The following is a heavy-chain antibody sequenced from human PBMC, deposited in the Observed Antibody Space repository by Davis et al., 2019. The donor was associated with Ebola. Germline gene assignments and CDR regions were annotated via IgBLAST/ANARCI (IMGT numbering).Heavy chain of an antibody. CDR2: ISSSSSYI. CDR3: ARLHDYGDFYYYYGMDV. V-gene: IGHV3-21*04. Sequence: GESLKISCAASGFTFSSYSMNWVRQAPGKGLEWVSSISSSSSYIYYADSVKGRFTISRDNAKNSLYLQMNSLRAEDTALYHCARLHDYGDFYYYYGMDVWGQGTTVTASS. J-gene: IGHJ6*02. CDR1: GFTFSSYS. D-gene: IGHD4-17*01.